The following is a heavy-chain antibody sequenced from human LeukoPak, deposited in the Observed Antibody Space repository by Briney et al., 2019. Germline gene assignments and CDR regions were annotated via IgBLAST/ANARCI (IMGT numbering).Heavy chain of an antibody. D-gene: IGHD3-22*01. Sequence: GGSLRLSCAASGFTFSTFALNWVRQAPGEGLEWVSSISNGGGSTYYADSVKGRITISRDNSKNTLYLQMNSLRAEDTAVYYCAKHLYDSSGYYPPMDYWGQGTLVTVSS. CDR3: AKHLYDSSGYYPPMDY. V-gene: IGHV3-23*01. CDR1: GFTFSTFA. J-gene: IGHJ4*02. CDR2: ISNGGGST.